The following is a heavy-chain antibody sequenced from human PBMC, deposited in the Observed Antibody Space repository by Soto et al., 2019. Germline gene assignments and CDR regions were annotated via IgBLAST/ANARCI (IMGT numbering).Heavy chain of an antibody. Sequence: EVQLVECGGGLVQPGRSLRLSCAASGFTFDDYAMHWVRQAPGKGLEWVSGISWNSGSIGYADSVKGRFTISRDNAKNSLSLQMNSLTAEDPALYYCAIDLGIPLFGVVPYWGQGTLVTVSS. CDR3: AIDLGIPLFGVVPY. D-gene: IGHD3-3*01. CDR1: GFTFDDYA. V-gene: IGHV3-9*01. J-gene: IGHJ4*02. CDR2: ISWNSGSI.